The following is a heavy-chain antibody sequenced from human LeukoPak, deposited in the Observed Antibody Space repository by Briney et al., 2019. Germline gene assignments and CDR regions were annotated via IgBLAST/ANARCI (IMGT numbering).Heavy chain of an antibody. CDR2: INHSGST. J-gene: IGHJ5*02. D-gene: IGHD2-2*01. CDR3: ARVGSEYQLRPFGP. CDR1: GGSFSGYY. V-gene: IGHV4-34*01. Sequence: SETLSLTCAVYGGSFSGYYWSWIRQPPGKGLEWIGEINHSGSTNYNPSLKSRVTISVDTSKNQFSLKLSSVTAADTAVYYCARVGSEYQLRPFGPWGQGTLVTVSS.